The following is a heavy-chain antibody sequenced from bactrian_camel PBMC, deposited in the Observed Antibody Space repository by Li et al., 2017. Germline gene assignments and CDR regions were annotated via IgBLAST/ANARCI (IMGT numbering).Heavy chain of an antibody. CDR3: AASVGGQYCSAPYLIRAQEKGTAY. J-gene: IGHJ4*01. CDR2: IRSSGAA. Sequence: VQLVESGGGSVEAGGSLRLSCAASEDIFSHNCAGWLRQLPGKERERVATIRSSGAATYADSVKGRFTISRDNAKTILYLEMNSLKPEDTAMYYCAASVGGQYCSAPYLIRAQEKGTAYRGQGTQVTVS. V-gene: IGHV3S53*01. CDR1: EDIFSHNC. D-gene: IGHD2*01.